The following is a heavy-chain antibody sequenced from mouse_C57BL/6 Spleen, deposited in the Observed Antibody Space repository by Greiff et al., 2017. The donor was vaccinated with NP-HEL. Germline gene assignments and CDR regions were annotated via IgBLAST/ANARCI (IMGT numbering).Heavy chain of an antibody. V-gene: IGHV2-6*01. Sequence: VKLVESGPGLVAPSQSLSITCTVSGFSLTSYGVDWVRQSPGKGLEWLGVIWGVGSTNYNSAPKSRLSISNDNSKSQVFLKMNSLQTDDTAMYYCASLNWDGNNYWGQGTTLTVSS. J-gene: IGHJ2*01. CDR2: IWGVGST. CDR3: ASLNWDGNNY. CDR1: GFSLTSYG. D-gene: IGHD4-1*01.